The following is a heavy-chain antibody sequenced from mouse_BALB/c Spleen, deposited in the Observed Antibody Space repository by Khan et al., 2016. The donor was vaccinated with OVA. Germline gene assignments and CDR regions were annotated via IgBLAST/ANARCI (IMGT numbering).Heavy chain of an antibody. Sequence: QVQLQQSGAELAKPGASVKMSCKASGYTFINYWILWVKQRPGQGLVWIGYINPSTGYTEYNQNFKDKATLTADKSSSTAYMQLSSLTSEDSAVYYCARRGLRWDFDYWGQGTILTVSS. J-gene: IGHJ2*01. CDR2: INPSTGYT. D-gene: IGHD1-1*01. CDR1: GYTFINYW. CDR3: ARRGLRWDFDY. V-gene: IGHV1-7*01.